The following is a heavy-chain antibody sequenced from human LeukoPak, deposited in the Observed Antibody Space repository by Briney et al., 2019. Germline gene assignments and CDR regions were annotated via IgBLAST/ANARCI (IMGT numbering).Heavy chain of an antibody. V-gene: IGHV3-11*01. D-gene: IGHD3-16*01. CDR3: ARGGKHIDSLGFDL. Sequence: GGSLRLSCVASGVGITDYYMSWIRQTPGKGLEWISYISSSSSTTYYVDSVKGRFTISRDNAQKSLYLQMNSLRDEDTALYYCARGGKHIDSLGFDLWGQGTMVVVSS. CDR1: GVGITDYY. J-gene: IGHJ3*01. CDR2: ISSSSSTT.